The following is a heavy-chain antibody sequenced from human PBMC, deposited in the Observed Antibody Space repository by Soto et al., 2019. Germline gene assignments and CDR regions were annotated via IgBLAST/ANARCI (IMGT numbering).Heavy chain of an antibody. CDR3: ARDMPYAAGSLAGCDY. J-gene: IGHJ4*02. D-gene: IGHD1-26*01. V-gene: IGHV4-59*01. Sequence: PSETLSLTCTVSGASITGSYWSWIRQPPGKTLEWIGYIYHSGTTTYNPSLKSRVSISVDTSKNQFSLRLTSVIAADTAVYYCARDMPYAAGSLAGCDYWGQGILVIVSS. CDR1: GASITGSY. CDR2: IYHSGTT.